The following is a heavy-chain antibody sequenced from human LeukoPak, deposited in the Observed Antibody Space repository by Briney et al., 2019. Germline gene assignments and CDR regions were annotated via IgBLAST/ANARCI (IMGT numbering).Heavy chain of an antibody. CDR3: AHPTEYSSSWYGNWFDP. Sequence: GGSLRLSCAASGFTFSSYGMSWVRQAPGKGLEWVSAISGSGGSTYYADSVKGRFTISRDNAKNSLYLQMNTLRAEDTAVYYCAHPTEYSSSWYGNWFDPWGQGTLVTVSS. V-gene: IGHV3-23*01. CDR2: ISGSGGST. CDR1: GFTFSSYG. J-gene: IGHJ5*02. D-gene: IGHD6-13*01.